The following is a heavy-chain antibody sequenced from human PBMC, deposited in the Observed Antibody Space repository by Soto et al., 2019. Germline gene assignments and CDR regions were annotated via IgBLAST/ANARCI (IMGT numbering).Heavy chain of an antibody. J-gene: IGHJ6*02. Sequence: PGGSLRLSCAASGFTLSIYWMSWVRQAPGKGLEWVANIKQDASEKYYVDSVKGRFTISRDNAKNSLYLQMHSLRAEDTAVYYCARDSDYGEDYYYGMDVWGQGTTVTV. CDR2: IKQDASEK. D-gene: IGHD4-17*01. CDR3: ARDSDYGEDYYYGMDV. V-gene: IGHV3-7*01. CDR1: GFTLSIYW.